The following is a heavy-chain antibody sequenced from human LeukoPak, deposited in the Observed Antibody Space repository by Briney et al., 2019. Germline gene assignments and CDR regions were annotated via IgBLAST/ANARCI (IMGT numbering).Heavy chain of an antibody. CDR3: ARGGFYYYGSGSYYRNLYYFDY. CDR2: INHSGST. V-gene: IGHV4-34*01. D-gene: IGHD3-10*01. Sequence: SETLSLTCAVYGGSFSGYYWSWIRQPPGKGLEWIGEINHSGSTNYNPSLKSRVTISVDTPKNQFSLKLSSVTAADTAVYYCARGGFYYYGSGSYYRNLYYFDYWGQGTLVTVSS. J-gene: IGHJ4*02. CDR1: GGSFSGYY.